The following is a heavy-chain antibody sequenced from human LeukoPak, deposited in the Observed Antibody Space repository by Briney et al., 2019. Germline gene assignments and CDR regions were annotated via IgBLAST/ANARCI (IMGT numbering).Heavy chain of an antibody. J-gene: IGHJ4*02. Sequence: GGSLRLSCAASGFTFSSNYMSWVRQAPEKGLEGVSVIYSGGSTYYSDSVTGRCTISRDNSKNKQYLQMNSLRAEDTAVYYCAREGPTMVRGVIRKRNYYFDYWGQGTLVTVSS. D-gene: IGHD3-10*01. CDR1: GFTFSSNY. V-gene: IGHV3-66*02. CDR3: AREGPTMVRGVIRKRNYYFDY. CDR2: IYSGGST.